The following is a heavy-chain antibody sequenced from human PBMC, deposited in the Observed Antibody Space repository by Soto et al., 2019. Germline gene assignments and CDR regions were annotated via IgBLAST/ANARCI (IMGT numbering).Heavy chain of an antibody. CDR3: TTDPFNYYDSSGYYWLDY. CDR2: ISSSGSTI. D-gene: IGHD3-22*01. V-gene: IGHV3-11*01. J-gene: IGHJ4*02. CDR1: GFTFSDYY. Sequence: GGSLRLSCAASGFTFSDYYMSWIRQAPGKGLEWVSYISSSGSTIYYADSVKGRFTVSRDNAKNSLYLQMNSLKTEDTAVYYYTTDPFNYYDSSGYYWLDYWGQGTLVTVSS.